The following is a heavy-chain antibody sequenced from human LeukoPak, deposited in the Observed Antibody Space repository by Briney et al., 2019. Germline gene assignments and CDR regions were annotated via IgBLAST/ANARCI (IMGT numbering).Heavy chain of an antibody. CDR1: GFTFSSYA. Sequence: GGSLRLSCTASGFTFSSYAMSWVRQAPGKGLKWVSSISESGDTPYYADSVKGLFTISRDNSKNTLYLQMNSLRAEDTAVYYCAKDPPIEYSSSSLDYWGQGTLVTVSS. CDR3: AKDPPIEYSSSSLDY. D-gene: IGHD6-6*01. J-gene: IGHJ4*02. V-gene: IGHV3-23*01. CDR2: ISESGDTP.